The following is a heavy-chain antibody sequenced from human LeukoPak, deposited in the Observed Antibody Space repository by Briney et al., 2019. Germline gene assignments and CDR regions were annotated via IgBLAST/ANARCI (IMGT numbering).Heavy chain of an antibody. Sequence: SETLSLTCTVSNDSISSGDYYWNWIRQPPGKGLEWIGYIFHRGGTSYNPSLKSRILFSVDTSQNQSSLKLNSVTAADTAVYYCVREILYCSGGSCYRGPFDNWGQGTLVTVSA. D-gene: IGHD2-15*01. CDR2: IFHRGGT. CDR1: NDSISSGDYY. J-gene: IGHJ4*02. V-gene: IGHV4-30-4*01. CDR3: VREILYCSGGSCYRGPFDN.